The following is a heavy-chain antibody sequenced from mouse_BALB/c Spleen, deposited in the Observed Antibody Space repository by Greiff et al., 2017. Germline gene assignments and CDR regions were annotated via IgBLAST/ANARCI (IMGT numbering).Heavy chain of an antibody. Sequence: EVMLVESGAELVKPGASVKLSCTASGFNIKDTYMHWVKQRPEQGLEWIGRIDPANGNTKYDPKFQGKATITADTSSNTAYLQLSSLTSEDTAVYYCARSPHYAMDYWGQGTSVTVSS. CDR3: ARSPHYAMDY. CDR1: GFNIKDTY. CDR2: IDPANGNT. V-gene: IGHV14-3*02. J-gene: IGHJ4*01.